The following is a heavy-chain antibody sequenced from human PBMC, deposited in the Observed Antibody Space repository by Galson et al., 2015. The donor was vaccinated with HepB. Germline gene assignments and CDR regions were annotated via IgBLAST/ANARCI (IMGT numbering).Heavy chain of an antibody. CDR2: ISYDETNK. V-gene: IGHV3-30*04. J-gene: IGHJ4*02. CDR1: GFTFSTYA. D-gene: IGHD6-13*01. Sequence: SLRLSCAASGFTFSTYAMHWVRQAPGKGLEWVAVISYDETNKFYADSVKGRFTISRDNSKNTLYLQMNSLRAEDTAVYYCARPYSSSWYGPSSQNQDVIDYWGQGTLVTVSS. CDR3: ARPYSSSWYGPSSQNQDVIDY.